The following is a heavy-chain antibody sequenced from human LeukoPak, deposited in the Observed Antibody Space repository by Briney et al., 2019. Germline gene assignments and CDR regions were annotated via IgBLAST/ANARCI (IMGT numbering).Heavy chain of an antibody. CDR2: ISYDGSNK. V-gene: IGHV3-30-3*01. D-gene: IGHD4-23*01. CDR1: GFTFSSYA. CDR3: ARALVVTTGFDY. Sequence: GGSLRLSCAASGFTFSSYAIHWVRQAPGKGLEWVAVISYDGSNKYYADSVKGRFTISRDNSKNTLYLQMNSLRAEDTAVYYCARALVVTTGFDYWGQGTLVTVSS. J-gene: IGHJ4*02.